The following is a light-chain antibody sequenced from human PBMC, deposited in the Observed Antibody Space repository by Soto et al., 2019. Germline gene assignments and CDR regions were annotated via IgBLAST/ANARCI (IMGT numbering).Light chain of an antibody. CDR3: SSFVDGFSYV. CDR2: EVD. CDR1: SSDVGFFNY. Sequence: QSVLTQPPSASGSPGQSVTISCTGTSSDVGFFNYVSWYQHHPGKVPRFLIYEVDKRPSGVPDRFSGSKSGNTAYLTISGLQVEDEADYFCSSFVDGFSYVFGTGTKVTLL. J-gene: IGLJ1*01. V-gene: IGLV2-8*01.